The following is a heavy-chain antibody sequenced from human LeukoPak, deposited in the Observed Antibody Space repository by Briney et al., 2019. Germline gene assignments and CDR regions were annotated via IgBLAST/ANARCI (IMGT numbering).Heavy chain of an antibody. V-gene: IGHV3-21*01. CDR1: GFTFSYSS. J-gene: IGHJ4*02. CDR3: ARGNTAMVRSYLDY. CDR2: ISSSTGYI. D-gene: IGHD5-18*01. Sequence: GGSLRLSCAVSGFTFSYSSMNWVRQAPGKGLEGVSSISSSTGYIYYADSVKGRFTISRDNAKNSLYLQMNSLRAEDTAVYYCARGNTAMVRSYLDYWGLGTLVTVSS.